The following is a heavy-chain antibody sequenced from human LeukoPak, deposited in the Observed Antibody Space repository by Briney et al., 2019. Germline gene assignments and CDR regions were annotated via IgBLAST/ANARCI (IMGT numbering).Heavy chain of an antibody. CDR3: VKDRIGGRGGYNQQYYFDY. CDR2: ISSNGGST. Sequence: GGSLRLSCSASGFTSSSYAMHWVRQAPGKGLEYVSAISSNGGSTYYADSVKGRFTISRDNSKNTLYLQMSSLRAEDTAVYYCVKDRIGGRGGYNQQYYFDYWGQGTLVTVSS. CDR1: GFTSSSYA. D-gene: IGHD5-24*01. V-gene: IGHV3-64D*06. J-gene: IGHJ4*02.